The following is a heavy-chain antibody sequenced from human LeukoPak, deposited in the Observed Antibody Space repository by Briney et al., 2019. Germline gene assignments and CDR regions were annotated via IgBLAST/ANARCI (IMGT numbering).Heavy chain of an antibody. Sequence: AGGSLRLSCAASGFTFSSYAMSWVRQAPGKGLEWVSAISGGGSTYYADSVKGRFTISRDNSKNTLYLQMNSLRAEDTAVYYCAKSQFQGSPIRFDYWGQGTLVTASS. V-gene: IGHV3-23*01. D-gene: IGHD2-21*01. CDR2: ISGGGST. CDR3: AKSQFQGSPIRFDY. CDR1: GFTFSSYA. J-gene: IGHJ4*02.